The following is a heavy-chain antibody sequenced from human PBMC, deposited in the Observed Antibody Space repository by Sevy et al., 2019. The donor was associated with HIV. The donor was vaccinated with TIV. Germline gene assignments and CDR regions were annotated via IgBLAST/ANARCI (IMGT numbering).Heavy chain of an antibody. V-gene: IGHV3-30*03. CDR1: GFNFSNYV. J-gene: IGHJ6*02. CDR3: ARSILAVAGSYGMDV. Sequence: GGSLRLSCAASGFNFSNYVLHWVRQAPGKGLEWVTFISSYGNEADYVDSVKGQFTISRDDSKNTLYLQMNSLRPEDTAVYYCARSILAVAGSYGMDVWGQGTTVTVSS. CDR2: ISSYGNEA. D-gene: IGHD6-19*01.